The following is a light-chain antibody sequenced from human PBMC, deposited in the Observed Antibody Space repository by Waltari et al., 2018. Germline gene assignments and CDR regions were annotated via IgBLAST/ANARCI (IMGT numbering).Light chain of an antibody. J-gene: IGKJ4*01. V-gene: IGKV3-11*01. Sequence: ELVLTQSPVTLSSAAGDRATLSCRASESVSNYLAWYQQKPGHSPTRPIYDTSKRGTGIPGRVSGSGCGTDFTLTINNLEAEDFALYDCQQGVILPLTFGGGTKLEIK. CDR3: QQGVILPLT. CDR1: ESVSNY. CDR2: DTS.